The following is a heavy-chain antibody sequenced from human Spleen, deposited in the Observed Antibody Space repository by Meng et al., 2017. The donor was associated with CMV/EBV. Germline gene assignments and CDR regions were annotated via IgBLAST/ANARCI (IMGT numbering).Heavy chain of an antibody. V-gene: IGHV3-23*01. CDR1: GFTFRSYA. CDR3: AKDLWQQLDYYYYYGMDV. J-gene: IGHJ6*02. D-gene: IGHD6-13*01. Sequence: GESLQISVAASGFTFRSYAMSWVRQAPGKGLEWVSAISGSGGSTYYADSGKGRFTISRDNSKNTLYLQMNSLRAEDTDVYYRAKDLWQQLDYYYYYGMDVWGQGTTVTVSS. CDR2: ISGSGGST.